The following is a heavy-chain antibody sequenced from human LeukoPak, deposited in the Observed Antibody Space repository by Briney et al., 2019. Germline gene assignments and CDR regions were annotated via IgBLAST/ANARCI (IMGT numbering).Heavy chain of an antibody. Sequence: GGSLRLSCAASGFTFSSSDMHWVRQAPGKGLEWVANINQDGSEKYFVDSVKGRFTISRDNAKNSLYLQMNSLRAEDTAVYYCARVGYDSSGYYPNFDYWGQGTLVTVSS. CDR1: GFTFSSSD. V-gene: IGHV3-7*01. D-gene: IGHD3-22*01. CDR2: INQDGSEK. J-gene: IGHJ4*02. CDR3: ARVGYDSSGYYPNFDY.